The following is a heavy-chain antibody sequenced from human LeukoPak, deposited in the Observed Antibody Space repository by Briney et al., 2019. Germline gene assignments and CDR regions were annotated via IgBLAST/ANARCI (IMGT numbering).Heavy chain of an antibody. Sequence: PGGSLRLSCAASGFIVSGDFMSWVRQAPGKGLEWVANIKEDGSEKYYVDSVKGRFTTSRDNAKNSLYLQMNSLRAEDTAVYYCARAGVLWFGESKFDYWGQGTQVTVSS. CDR1: GFIVSGDF. J-gene: IGHJ4*02. D-gene: IGHD3-10*01. CDR3: ARAGVLWFGESKFDY. V-gene: IGHV3-7*03. CDR2: IKEDGSEK.